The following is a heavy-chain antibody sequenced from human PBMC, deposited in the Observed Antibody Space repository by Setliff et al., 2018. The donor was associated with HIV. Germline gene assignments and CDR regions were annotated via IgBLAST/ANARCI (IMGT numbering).Heavy chain of an antibody. D-gene: IGHD3-10*01. V-gene: IGHV4-38-2*02. CDR2: IYSTGHT. Sequence: SETLSLTCLVFGYSITNGNYWAWIRQSPGKGLEWVGSIYSTGHTYYNPSHKSRLTMSVDTAKNRFSLKLISVTAADTAVYYCARDRALRFSKSPSFNYFDVWGQGALVTVS. CDR1: GYSITNGNY. J-gene: IGHJ4*02. CDR3: ARDRALRFSKSPSFNYFDV.